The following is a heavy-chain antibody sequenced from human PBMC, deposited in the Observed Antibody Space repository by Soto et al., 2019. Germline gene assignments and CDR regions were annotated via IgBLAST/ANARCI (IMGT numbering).Heavy chain of an antibody. D-gene: IGHD1-1*01. J-gene: IGHJ4*02. V-gene: IGHV3-74*01. CDR1: GFAFSTYW. CDR2: IKSDGTYT. CDR3: ARGNSGTPDY. Sequence: EVPLVESGGGLVQPGGSLKLSCAASGFAFSTYWMHWVRQAPGKGLVWVARIKSDGTYTNYADSVEGRFTVSRDNADNTLFLQMNSLRVEDTALYYCARGNSGTPDYWGQGTLVTVSS.